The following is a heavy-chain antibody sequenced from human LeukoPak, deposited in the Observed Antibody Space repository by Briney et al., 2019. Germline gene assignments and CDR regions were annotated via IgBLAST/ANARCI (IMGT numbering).Heavy chain of an antibody. D-gene: IGHD5-12*01. CDR1: GGSISSGDYY. V-gene: IGHV4-30-4*01. CDR2: IYYSGST. Sequence: SSQTLSLTCTVSGGSISSGDYYWSWIRQPPGKGLEWIGYIYYSGSTYYNPSLKSRVTISVDTSKNQFSLKLSSVTAADTAVYYCARELGREWLRLNWFDPWGQGTLVTVSS. CDR3: ARELGREWLRLNWFDP. J-gene: IGHJ5*02.